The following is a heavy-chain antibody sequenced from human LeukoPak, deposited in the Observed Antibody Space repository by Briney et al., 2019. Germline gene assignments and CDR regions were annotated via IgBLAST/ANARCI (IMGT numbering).Heavy chain of an antibody. CDR1: GYTLTELS. J-gene: IGHJ4*02. CDR3: ATDSLDSSGLQFDY. D-gene: IGHD3-22*01. CDR2: FDPEDGET. Sequence: ASVKVSCKVSGYTLTELSMHWVRQAPGKGLEWMGGFDPEDGETSYAQKFQGRVTMTEDTSTDTAYMELSSLRSEDTAVYYCATDSLDSSGLQFDYWGQGTLVTVSS. V-gene: IGHV1-24*01.